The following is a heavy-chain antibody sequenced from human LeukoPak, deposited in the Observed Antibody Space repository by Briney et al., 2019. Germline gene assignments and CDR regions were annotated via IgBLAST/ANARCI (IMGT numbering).Heavy chain of an antibody. Sequence: SVKVSCKASGGTFSSYAISWVRQAPGQGLEWMGSIIPIFGTANYAQKFQGRVTITADKSTSTTYMELSSLRSEDTAVYYCARTNSITIFGVVTRLNGWFDPWGQGTLVTVSS. CDR2: IIPIFGTA. D-gene: IGHD3-3*01. J-gene: IGHJ5*02. CDR1: GGTFSSYA. CDR3: ARTNSITIFGVVTRLNGWFDP. V-gene: IGHV1-69*06.